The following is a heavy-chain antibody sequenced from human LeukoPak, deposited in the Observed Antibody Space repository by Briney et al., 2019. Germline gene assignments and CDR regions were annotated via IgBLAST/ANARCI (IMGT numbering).Heavy chain of an antibody. J-gene: IGHJ6*02. V-gene: IGHV3-21*01. CDR2: ISSSSSYI. CDR3: ARDKEVAGYYGMDV. CDR1: GFTFSSYS. Sequence: GGSLRLSCAASGFTFSSYSMNWVRQAPGKGLEWVSSISSSSSYIYYADSVKGRFTISRDNAKNSQYLQMNSLRAEDTAVYYCARDKEVAGYYGMDVWGQGTTVTVSS. D-gene: IGHD6-19*01.